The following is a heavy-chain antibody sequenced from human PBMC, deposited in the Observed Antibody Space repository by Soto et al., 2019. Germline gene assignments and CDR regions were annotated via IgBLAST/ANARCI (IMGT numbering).Heavy chain of an antibody. D-gene: IGHD3-10*01. Sequence: QVQLVQSGAEVKKPGASVKVSCKASGYTFTSYGISWVRQAPGQGLEWMGWISAYNGNTNYAQKLQGRVTMTTDTATSTAYMELRSLRSDDTAVYYCASSELLWFGEFSRAEQFDIWGQGTMVTVSS. CDR3: ASSELLWFGEFSRAEQFDI. J-gene: IGHJ3*02. CDR2: ISAYNGNT. V-gene: IGHV1-18*01. CDR1: GYTFTSYG.